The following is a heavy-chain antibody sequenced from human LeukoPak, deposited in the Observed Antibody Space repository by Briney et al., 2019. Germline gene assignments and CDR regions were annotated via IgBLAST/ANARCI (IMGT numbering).Heavy chain of an antibody. D-gene: IGHD6-19*01. CDR1: AFSLNAYN. J-gene: IGHJ5*02. CDR3: ARAVAGTRFDP. Sequence: GGSLRLSCAASAFSLNAYNMNWVRQAPGKGLEWVSSISYTGTYIYYADSVKGRFTISRDNAQNSLYLQMNSLRAEDTAVYYCARAVAGTRFDPWGQGTLVTVSS. V-gene: IGHV3-21*01. CDR2: ISYTGTYI.